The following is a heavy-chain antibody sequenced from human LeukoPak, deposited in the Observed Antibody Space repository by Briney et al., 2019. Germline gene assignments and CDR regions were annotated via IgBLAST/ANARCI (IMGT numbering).Heavy chain of an antibody. J-gene: IGHJ4*02. CDR3: ARQWLVSPLFDY. V-gene: IGHV4-34*01. D-gene: IGHD6-19*01. Sequence: KPSETLSLTCAVYGGSLNGYYWSWIRQPPGKGLEWIGEINHSGSTNYNPSLKSRVTISVDTSKNQLSLKLSSMTAADTAVYYCARQWLVSPLFDYWGQGTLVTVSS. CDR1: GGSLNGYY. CDR2: INHSGST.